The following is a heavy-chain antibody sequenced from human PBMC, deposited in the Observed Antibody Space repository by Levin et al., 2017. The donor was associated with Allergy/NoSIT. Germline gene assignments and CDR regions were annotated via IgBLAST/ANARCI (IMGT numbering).Heavy chain of an antibody. Sequence: GASVKVSCKASGGTFSSYAISWVRQAPGQGLEWMGGIIPIFGTANYAQKFQGRVTITADKSTSTAYMELSSLRSEDTAVYYCASSRGYNWNYESHLIWGQGTLVTVSS. CDR2: IIPIFGTA. D-gene: IGHD1-7*01. V-gene: IGHV1-69*06. J-gene: IGHJ4*02. CDR1: GGTFSSYA. CDR3: ASSRGYNWNYESHLI.